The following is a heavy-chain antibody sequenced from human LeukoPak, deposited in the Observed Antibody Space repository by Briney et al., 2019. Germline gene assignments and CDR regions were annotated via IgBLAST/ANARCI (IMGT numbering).Heavy chain of an antibody. CDR1: GFTFTNYW. D-gene: IGHD3-22*01. Sequence: GGTLRLSCAASGFTFTNYWMSWIRQAPGKGLEWVANINQDGSEKYYVDSVKGRFTISRDNAKNSLYLHMNSLRAEDTAVYYCARGWEFDSSGHYSTSGVYWGQGSLVSVSA. V-gene: IGHV3-7*01. CDR3: ARGWEFDSSGHYSTSGVY. J-gene: IGHJ4*02. CDR2: INQDGSEK.